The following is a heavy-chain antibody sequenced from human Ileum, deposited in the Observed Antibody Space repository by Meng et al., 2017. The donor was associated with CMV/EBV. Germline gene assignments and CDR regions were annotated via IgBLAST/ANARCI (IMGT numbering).Heavy chain of an antibody. CDR1: GGSLRGHY. CDR3: ARGLFRYPAYFDL. V-gene: IGHV4-34*01. Sequence: QVPLQQWGAGLLKPSETLSLTCAGYGGSLRGHYCNWIRQSPGNGLQWIAEINHVGRTNSNPSLASRVTISQDTSKNQCSLKLNSVTVADSAVYYCARGLFRYPAYFDLWGQGTLVTVSS. CDR2: INHVGRT. J-gene: IGHJ4*02. D-gene: IGHD3-16*02.